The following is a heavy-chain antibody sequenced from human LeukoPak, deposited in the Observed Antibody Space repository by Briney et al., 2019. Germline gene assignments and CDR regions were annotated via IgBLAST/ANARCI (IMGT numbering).Heavy chain of an antibody. CDR2: ISYDGSNK. CDR3: AKLAVAGSSFFDY. Sequence: GGSLRLSCAASGFTFSSYGMHWVRQAPGKGLEWVAVISYDGSNKYYADSVKGRFTISRGNSKNTLYLQMDSLRAEDTAVYYCAKLAVAGSSFFDYWGQGTLVTVSS. CDR1: GFTFSSYG. J-gene: IGHJ4*02. D-gene: IGHD6-19*01. V-gene: IGHV3-30*18.